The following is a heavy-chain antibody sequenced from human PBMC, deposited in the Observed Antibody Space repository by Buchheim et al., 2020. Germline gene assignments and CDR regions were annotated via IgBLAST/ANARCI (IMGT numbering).Heavy chain of an antibody. D-gene: IGHD2-2*01. J-gene: IGHJ4*02. CDR3: ARTRLYCSSTSCTMMGGGFDY. V-gene: IGHV1-69*04. Sequence: QVQLVQSGAEVKKPGSSVKVSCKASGGTFSSYAISWVRQAPGQGLEWMGRIIPILGIANYAQKFQGRVTITADKSTSTAYMELSSLRSEDTAVYYCARTRLYCSSTSCTMMGGGFDYWGQGTL. CDR2: IIPILGIA. CDR1: GGTFSSYA.